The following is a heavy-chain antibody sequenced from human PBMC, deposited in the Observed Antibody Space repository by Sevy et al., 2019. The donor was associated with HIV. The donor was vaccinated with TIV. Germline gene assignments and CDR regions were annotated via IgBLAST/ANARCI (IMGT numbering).Heavy chain of an antibody. D-gene: IGHD3-16*02. CDR3: AREALTAYYDYVWGRYRPDAFDI. CDR2: ITQDGSEK. V-gene: IGHV3-7*01. Sequence: GGSLRLSCAASGFTFSSYWMSWVRQAPGKGLEWVANITQDGSEKYYVDSVKGRFTISRDNAKNSLYLQMNSLRAEDTAVYYCAREALTAYYDYVWGRYRPDAFDIWGHGTMVTVSS. CDR1: GFTFSSYW. J-gene: IGHJ3*02.